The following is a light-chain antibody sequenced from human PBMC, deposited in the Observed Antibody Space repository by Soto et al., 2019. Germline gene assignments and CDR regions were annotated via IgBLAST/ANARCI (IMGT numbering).Light chain of an antibody. Sequence: QSVLTQPPSASGSPGQSVTISCTGTRNDIGGYNYVSWYQQNPGKAPKLIIYEVSSRPSGVSNRFSGSKSGNTASLTISGLQAEDEADYYCSSYTSASTLYVFGSGTKLTVL. CDR1: RNDIGGYNY. CDR3: SSYTSASTLYV. J-gene: IGLJ1*01. CDR2: EVS. V-gene: IGLV2-14*01.